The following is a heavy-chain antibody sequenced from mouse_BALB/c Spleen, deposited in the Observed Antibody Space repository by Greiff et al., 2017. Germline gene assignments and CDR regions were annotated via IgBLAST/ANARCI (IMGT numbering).Heavy chain of an antibody. V-gene: IGHV3-8*02. D-gene: IGHD2-4*01. CDR2: ISYSGST. CDR3: ARRTWYDYGYYAMDY. J-gene: IGHJ4*01. CDR1: GDSITSGY. Sequence: EVKLQESGPSLVKPSQTLSLTCSVTGDSITSGYWNWIRKFPGNKLEYMGYISYSGSTYYNPSLKSRISITRDTSKNQYYLQLNSVTTEDTATYYCARRTWYDYGYYAMDYWGQGTSVTVSS.